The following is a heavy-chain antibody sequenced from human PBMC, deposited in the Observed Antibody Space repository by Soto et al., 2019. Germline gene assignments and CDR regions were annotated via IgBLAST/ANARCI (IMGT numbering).Heavy chain of an antibody. CDR3: AAAIVGAAASLDY. Sequence: SVKVSCKASVFTFTSSALQWVRQARGQRLEWIGWIVVGSGNTNYAQKFQERVTITRDMSTSTAYMELSSLRSEDTAVYYCAAAIVGAAASLDYWGQGTLVTVSS. V-gene: IGHV1-58*01. D-gene: IGHD1-26*01. CDR2: IVVGSGNT. CDR1: VFTFTSSA. J-gene: IGHJ4*02.